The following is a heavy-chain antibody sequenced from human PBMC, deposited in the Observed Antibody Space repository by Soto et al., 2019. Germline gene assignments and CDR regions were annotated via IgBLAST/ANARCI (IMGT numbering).Heavy chain of an antibody. CDR2: SDHSGSS. CDR3: ERDIFFFQAEDGIRDL. D-gene: IGHD3-9*01. J-gene: IGHJ2*01. Sequence: KGLEWNGESDHSGSSNYNPAVKSRVTISVDTSKNEFSLKLSSVTAADTAVYYCERDIFFFQAEDGIRDL. V-gene: IGHV4-34*01.